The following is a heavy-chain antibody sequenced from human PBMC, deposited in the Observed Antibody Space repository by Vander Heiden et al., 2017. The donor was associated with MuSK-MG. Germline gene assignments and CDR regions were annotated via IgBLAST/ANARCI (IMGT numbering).Heavy chain of an antibody. CDR1: GFTFSGYG. Sequence: QVQLVESGGGVVQPGRSLRLSCAASGFTFSGYGLHWVRQAPGKGLEWVAVIWYDGSNKYYADSVKGRFTISRDNSKNTLYLQMNSLRAEDTAVYYCAKDRYSSSWLDYWGQGTLVTVSS. CDR3: AKDRYSSSWLDY. V-gene: IGHV3-33*06. J-gene: IGHJ4*02. CDR2: IWYDGSNK. D-gene: IGHD6-13*01.